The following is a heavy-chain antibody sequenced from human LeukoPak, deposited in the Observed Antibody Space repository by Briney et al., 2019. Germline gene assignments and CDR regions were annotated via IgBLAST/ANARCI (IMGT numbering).Heavy chain of an antibody. J-gene: IGHJ4*02. CDR3: ARRAAAGRGPFDY. D-gene: IGHD6-13*01. Sequence: SETLSLTCAVYGGSFSDYYWSWIRQPPGKGLEWIGEINHSGSTNYNPSLKSRVTILVDTSKNQFSLKLSSVTAADTAVYYCARRAAAGRGPFDYWGQGTLVTVSS. CDR1: GGSFSDYY. V-gene: IGHV4-34*01. CDR2: INHSGST.